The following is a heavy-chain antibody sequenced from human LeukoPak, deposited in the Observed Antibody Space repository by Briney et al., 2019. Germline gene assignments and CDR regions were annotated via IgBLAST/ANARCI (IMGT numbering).Heavy chain of an antibody. V-gene: IGHV3-30*18. CDR2: ISYDGSNK. Sequence: GGSLRLSCAASGFTFNSYGMHWVRQAPGKGLEWVAVISYDGSNKHYADSVKGRFSISRDNSKNTLYLQTNSLRAEDTAVYYCAKDYGSGSYFHDAFDIWGQGTMVTVSS. D-gene: IGHD3-10*01. J-gene: IGHJ3*02. CDR3: AKDYGSGSYFHDAFDI. CDR1: GFTFNSYG.